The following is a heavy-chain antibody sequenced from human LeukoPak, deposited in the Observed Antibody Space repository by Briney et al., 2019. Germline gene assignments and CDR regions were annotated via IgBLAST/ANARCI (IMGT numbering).Heavy chain of an antibody. J-gene: IGHJ4*02. D-gene: IGHD5-24*01. CDR1: GFTFRSHW. V-gene: IGHV3-74*01. CDR3: VRDGDAYNFDH. CDR2: IKGDETYT. Sequence: GGSLRLSCAASGFTFRSHWLHWVRQAPGKGLVWVSRIKGDETYTNHADSVKGRFTISRDNAKNTLYLQMTSLRVEDTAIYYCVRDGDAYNFDHWGQGTLVTVSS.